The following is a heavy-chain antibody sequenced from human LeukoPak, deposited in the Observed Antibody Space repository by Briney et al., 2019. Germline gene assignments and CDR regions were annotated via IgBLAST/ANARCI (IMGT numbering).Heavy chain of an antibody. D-gene: IGHD6-19*01. CDR1: GYTFTDYY. J-gene: IGHJ4*02. V-gene: IGHV1-2*02. Sequence: ASVKVSCKASGYTFTDYYIHWVRQAPGQDFEWMGWINPKSGGTEYAQKFQGRFTMTRDPSLSTAYMELIRLRSDDTAVFYCARASTVAGNHRPFDYWGQGTLVTVSS. CDR3: ARASTVAGNHRPFDY. CDR2: INPKSGGT.